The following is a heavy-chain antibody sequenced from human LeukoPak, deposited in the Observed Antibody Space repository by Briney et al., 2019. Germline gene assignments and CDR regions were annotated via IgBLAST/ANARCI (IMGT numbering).Heavy chain of an antibody. CDR1: GGSISCY. V-gene: IGHV4-59*08. J-gene: IGHJ3*02. CDR2: IYYSGTT. D-gene: IGHD1-1*01. CDR3: ARNRYNWNDYRDAFDI. Sequence: PSETLSLTCTVSGGSISCYWSWIRQPPGKGLEWIGDIYYSGTTNYNPSLKSRVTISVDTSKNQFSLNLNSVTAADTAVYYCARNRYNWNDYRDAFDIWGQGTMVTVSS.